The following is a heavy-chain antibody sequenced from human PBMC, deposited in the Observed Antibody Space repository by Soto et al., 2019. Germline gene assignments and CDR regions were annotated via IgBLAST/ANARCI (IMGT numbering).Heavy chain of an antibody. V-gene: IGHV4-31*03. Sequence: SETQSLTCTVSGGSISSYGYYWSWIRQHPGKGLEWIGYMYYSGSTYYSPSLKSRVSISVDTSKNQFSLKLTSVTAADSAVYFCARLEGLATISYYFDFWGPGALVTVSS. CDR2: MYYSGST. D-gene: IGHD3-9*01. CDR1: GGSISSYGYY. CDR3: ARLEGLATISYYFDF. J-gene: IGHJ4*02.